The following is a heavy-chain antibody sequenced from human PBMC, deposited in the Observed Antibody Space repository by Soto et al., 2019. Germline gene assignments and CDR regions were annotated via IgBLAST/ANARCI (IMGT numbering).Heavy chain of an antibody. CDR1: GFTFSSYA. V-gene: IGHV3-23*01. Sequence: GGSLRLSCAASGFTFSSYAMSWVRQAPGKGLEWVSAISGSGGSTYYADSVKGRFTISRDNSKNTLYLQMNSLRAEDTAVYYCAKALPFGVVILPRGMDVWGQGTTVTVSS. CDR2: ISGSGGST. D-gene: IGHD3-3*01. CDR3: AKALPFGVVILPRGMDV. J-gene: IGHJ6*02.